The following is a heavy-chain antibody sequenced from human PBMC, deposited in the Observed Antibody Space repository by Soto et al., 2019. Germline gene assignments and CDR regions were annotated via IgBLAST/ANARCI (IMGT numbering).Heavy chain of an antibody. CDR3: SVLSGDAYDYFCMRSVGVLVRLKWFDF. CDR2: IYPGDSDT. V-gene: IGHV5-51*01. CDR1: GYSFTSYW. J-gene: IGHJ4*02. D-gene: IGHD3-16*01. Sequence: GESLKISCKGSGYSFTSYWIGWVRQMPGKGLEWMGIIYPGDSDTRYSPSFQGQVTISADKSISTAYLQWSSLKASDTAMYYCSVLSGDAYDYFCMRSVGVLVRLKWFDFWGQGTLVTVS.